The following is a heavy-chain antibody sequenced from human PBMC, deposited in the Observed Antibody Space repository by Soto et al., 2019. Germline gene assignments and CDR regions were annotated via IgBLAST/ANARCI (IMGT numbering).Heavy chain of an antibody. D-gene: IGHD6-6*01. CDR2: ISRSGSTI. CDR3: ARDPSLSRSSYLSYYYGMDV. J-gene: IGHJ6*02. V-gene: IGHV3-48*03. CDR1: GFTFGTYE. Sequence: EVQLVESGGGLVQPGGSLRLSCAASGFTFGTYEMNWVRQAPGKGLEWVSYISRSGSTIYYAYSVRGRFTISRYNAKNSLYLQLNSLRAEDTAVYYCARDPSLSRSSYLSYYYGMDVWGQGTTVTVSS.